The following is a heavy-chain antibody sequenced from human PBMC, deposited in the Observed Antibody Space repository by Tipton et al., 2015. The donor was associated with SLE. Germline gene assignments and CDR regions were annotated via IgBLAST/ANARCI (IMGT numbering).Heavy chain of an antibody. V-gene: IGHV4-59*08. CDR2: IYYSGST. CDR1: GGSFSGYY. D-gene: IGHD4-11*01. Sequence: GLVKPSKTLSLTCAVYGGSFSGYYWSWIRQPPGMGLEWIGYIYYSGSTNYNPSLKSRVTISVDTSKNQFSLQLNSVTPEDTAVYYCTNTNFGVFDIWGQGTMVTVSS. J-gene: IGHJ3*02. CDR3: TNTNFGVFDI.